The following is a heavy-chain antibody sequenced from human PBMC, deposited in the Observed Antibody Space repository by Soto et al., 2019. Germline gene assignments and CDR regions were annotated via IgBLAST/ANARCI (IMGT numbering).Heavy chain of an antibody. CDR2: IYHSGST. CDR3: ASADGYEPLKGFDP. CDR1: GGSISSGGYS. J-gene: IGHJ5*02. V-gene: IGHV4-30-2*01. Sequence: QLQLQESGSGLVKPSQTLSLTCAVSGGSISSGGYSWSWIRQPPGKGLEWIGYIYHSGSTYYNPSLKSRVSISVDRSKNQSSLKLGSVTAADAAVYYCASADGYEPLKGFDPWGQGTLVTVCS. D-gene: IGHD5-12*01.